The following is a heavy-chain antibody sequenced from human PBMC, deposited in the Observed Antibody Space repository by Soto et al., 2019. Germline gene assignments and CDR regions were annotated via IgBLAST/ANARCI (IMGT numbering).Heavy chain of an antibody. D-gene: IGHD5-18*01. CDR3: ARDMRGYSRGFDY. CDR2: ISYSGST. CDR1: GDSVSSGSDY. V-gene: IGHV4-61*01. J-gene: IGHJ4*02. Sequence: SETLSLTCTVSGDSVSSGSDYGTWVRQTPGNRLEWIGYISYSGSTNYNPSLQSRVTISIDTIKNQFSLKLTSVTAADTAFYYCARDMRGYSRGFDYWGKGILVTVCS.